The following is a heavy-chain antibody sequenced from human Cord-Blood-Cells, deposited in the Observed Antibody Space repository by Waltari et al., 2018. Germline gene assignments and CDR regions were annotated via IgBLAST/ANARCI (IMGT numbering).Heavy chain of an antibody. J-gene: IGHJ5*02. D-gene: IGHD1-1*01. CDR3: ARAPNWNQTNRWFDH. V-gene: IGHV1-69*01. Sequence: QVQLVQSGAEVKKPGSSVKVSCKASGGTFSSYAISWVRQAPGQGLEWMGGIISIFGTANYAQKFQDRVTITADESTSTAYMELSSLRSEDTAVYYCARAPNWNQTNRWFDHWGQGTLVTVSS. CDR2: IISIFGTA. CDR1: GGTFSSYA.